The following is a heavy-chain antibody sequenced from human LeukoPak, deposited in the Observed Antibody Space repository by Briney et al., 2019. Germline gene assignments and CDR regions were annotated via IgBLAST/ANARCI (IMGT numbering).Heavy chain of an antibody. Sequence: GTSVKVSCKTSGFTFISSAVQWVRQARGQRLEWIGWIVVGSGNTNYAQKFQERVTITRDMSTSTAYMELSSLRSEDTAVYYCAADPYYSSGYRYYFDYWGQGTLVTVSS. CDR1: GFTFISSA. J-gene: IGHJ4*02. V-gene: IGHV1-58*01. D-gene: IGHD3-22*01. CDR3: AADPYYSSGYRYYFDY. CDR2: IVVGSGNT.